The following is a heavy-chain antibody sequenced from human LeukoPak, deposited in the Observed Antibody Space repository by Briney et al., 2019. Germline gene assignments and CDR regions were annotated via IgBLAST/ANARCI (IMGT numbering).Heavy chain of an antibody. J-gene: IGHJ3*02. CDR1: GFTVSSNY. Sequence: GGSLRLPCAASGFTVSSNYMSWVRQAPGKGLEWVSVIYSGGSTYYADSVKGRFTISRDNSKNTLYLQMNSLRAEDTAVYYCARQYSGWYGWGAFDIWGQGTMVTVSS. D-gene: IGHD6-19*01. CDR3: ARQYSGWYGWGAFDI. V-gene: IGHV3-53*01. CDR2: IYSGGST.